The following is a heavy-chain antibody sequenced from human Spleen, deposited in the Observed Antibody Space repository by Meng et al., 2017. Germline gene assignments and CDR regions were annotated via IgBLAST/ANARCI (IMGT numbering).Heavy chain of an antibody. CDR3: AKQVHQWLGPPFDY. V-gene: IGHV3-23*01. CDR2: ISGSGGST. CDR1: GFTFSSYA. D-gene: IGHD6-19*01. J-gene: IGHJ4*02. Sequence: GGSLRLSCAASGFTFSSYAMSWVRQAPGKGLEWVSAISGSGGSTYYADSVKGRFTISRDNSKNTLYLQMNSLGAEDTAVYYCAKQVHQWLGPPFDYWGQGTLVTVSS.